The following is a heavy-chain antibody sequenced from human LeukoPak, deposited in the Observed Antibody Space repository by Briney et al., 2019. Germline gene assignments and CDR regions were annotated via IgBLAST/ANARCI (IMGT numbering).Heavy chain of an antibody. CDR1: GGSISSYY. Sequence: PSETLSLTCTVSGGSISSYYWSWIRQPPGKGLEWIGEINPSGSTNYNPSLKSRVTISVDASKNQFSLRLNSVTAADTAVYYCAKSNGYGLIDIWGQGTMVTVSS. D-gene: IGHD3-22*01. J-gene: IGHJ3*02. CDR2: INPSGST. V-gene: IGHV4-34*01. CDR3: AKSNGYGLIDI.